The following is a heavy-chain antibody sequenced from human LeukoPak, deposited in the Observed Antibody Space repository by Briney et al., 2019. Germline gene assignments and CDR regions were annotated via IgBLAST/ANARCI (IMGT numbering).Heavy chain of an antibody. Sequence: GGYLRLYCAASGFSVSSNYMAWVRQAPGKGLEWVSVIYNGGSTKYGDSVKERFTISRDNSMNPLHLQMNSLRAEDTALYYCARASRWLAFDDWGQVGLVTVSA. CDR1: GFSVSSNY. J-gene: IGHJ4*02. CDR3: ARASRWLAFDD. CDR2: IYNGGST. D-gene: IGHD6-19*01. V-gene: IGHV3-66*01.